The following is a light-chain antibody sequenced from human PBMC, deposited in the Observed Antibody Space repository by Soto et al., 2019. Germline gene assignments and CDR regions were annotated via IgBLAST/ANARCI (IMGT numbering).Light chain of an antibody. CDR3: SSYSSSGTLFV. J-gene: IGLJ1*01. Sequence: QSVLTQPASVSGSPGQSITVSCTGTSSDVGGHNYVSWFQQHPGQAPKLLIYEVTTRPSGVSTRFSGSKSGNTASLTISGLQDEDEADYHCSSYSSSGTLFVFGTGTKVTV. V-gene: IGLV2-14*01. CDR2: EVT. CDR1: SSDVGGHNY.